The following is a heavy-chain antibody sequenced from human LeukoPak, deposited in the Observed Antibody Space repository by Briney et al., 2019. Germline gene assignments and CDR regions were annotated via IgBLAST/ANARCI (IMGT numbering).Heavy chain of an antibody. CDR2: IYYSVST. J-gene: IGHJ6*04. D-gene: IGHD5-12*01. CDR3: ARVSSGYEPLYYYSGMDF. V-gene: IGHV4-59*01. CDR1: GGSISSYC. Sequence: SETLSLTCTVSGGSISSYCWGWIRQPPGKGLEWIGYIYYSVSTNYNPSPKSRVSITVDTSKNQFSLKLSSVTAADTAVYYCARVSSGYEPLYYYSGMDFWDKGTTVTVSS.